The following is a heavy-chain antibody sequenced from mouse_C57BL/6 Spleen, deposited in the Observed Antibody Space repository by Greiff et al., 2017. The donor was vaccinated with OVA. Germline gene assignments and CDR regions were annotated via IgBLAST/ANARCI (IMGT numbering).Heavy chain of an antibody. CDR1: GYSITSGYY. D-gene: IGHD2-3*01. Sequence: DVKLQESGPGLVKPSQSLSLTCSVTGYSITSGYYWNWIRQFPGNQLEWMGYISYDGSNNYNPSLKNRISITRDTSKNQFFLKLNSVTTEDTATYYCARDDGYSYYLGYWGQGTTLTVSS. V-gene: IGHV3-6*01. CDR2: ISYDGSN. CDR3: ARDDGYSYYLGY. J-gene: IGHJ2*01.